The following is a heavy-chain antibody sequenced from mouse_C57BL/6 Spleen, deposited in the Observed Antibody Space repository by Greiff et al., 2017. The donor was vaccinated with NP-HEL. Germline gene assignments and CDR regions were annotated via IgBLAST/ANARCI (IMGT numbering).Heavy chain of an antibody. CDR1: GYAFSSSW. CDR2: IYPGDGDT. Sequence: QVQLKESGPELVKPGASVKISCKASGYAFSSSWMNWVKQRPGKGLEWIGRIYPGDGDTNYNGKFKGKATLTADKSSSTAYMQLSSLTSEDSAVYFCARGNGDYGIAMDYWGQGTSVTVSS. J-gene: IGHJ4*01. D-gene: IGHD1-1*01. V-gene: IGHV1-82*01. CDR3: ARGNGDYGIAMDY.